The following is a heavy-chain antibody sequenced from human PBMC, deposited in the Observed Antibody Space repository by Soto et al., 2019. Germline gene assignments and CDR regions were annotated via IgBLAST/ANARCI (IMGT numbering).Heavy chain of an antibody. D-gene: IGHD2-2*01. Sequence: SETLSLTCAVYGGSFSGYYWSWIRQPPGKGLEWIGEINHSGSTNYNPSLKSRVTISVDTSKNHFSLKLSSVTAADTAVYYCAKSLGYCSSTSCYVGLFDYWGQGTLVTVSS. V-gene: IGHV4-34*01. J-gene: IGHJ4*02. CDR3: AKSLGYCSSTSCYVGLFDY. CDR2: INHSGST. CDR1: GGSFSGYY.